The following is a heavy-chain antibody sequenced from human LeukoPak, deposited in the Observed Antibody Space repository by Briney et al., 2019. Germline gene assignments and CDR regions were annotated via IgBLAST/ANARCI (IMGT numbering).Heavy chain of an antibody. J-gene: IGHJ6*02. CDR2: IYYSGKA. Sequence: SETLSLTCSVSGGSVNNYYWTWILQPPGKGLEWIGQIYYSGKADYNPSLKSRITISVDTSKNQISLRVNSVTAADTAVYYCARFGVDYDMGVWGQGTTVIVFS. D-gene: IGHD3-16*01. CDR1: GGSVNNYY. V-gene: IGHV4-59*02. CDR3: ARFGVDYDMGV.